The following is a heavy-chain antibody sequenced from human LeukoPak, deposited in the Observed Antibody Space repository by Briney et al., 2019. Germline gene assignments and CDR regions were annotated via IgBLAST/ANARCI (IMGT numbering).Heavy chain of an antibody. V-gene: IGHV1-8*03. D-gene: IGHD3-3*01. CDR1: GYTFTSYD. CDR2: MNPNSGNT. Sequence: ASVTVSCKASGYTFTSYDINWVRQATGQGLEWMGWMNPNSGNTGYAQKFQGRVTITRNTSISTAYMELSSLRSEDTAVYYCARGGGYYDFWSGYGLPRYYYYYMDVWGKGTTVTVSS. CDR3: ARGGGYYDFWSGYGLPRYYYYYMDV. J-gene: IGHJ6*03.